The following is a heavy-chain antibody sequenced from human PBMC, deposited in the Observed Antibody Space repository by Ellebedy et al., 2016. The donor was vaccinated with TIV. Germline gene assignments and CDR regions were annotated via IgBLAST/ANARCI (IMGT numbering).Heavy chain of an antibody. CDR3: ARTLPYQPPLLVNDAFDI. J-gene: IGHJ3*02. V-gene: IGHV5-51*01. D-gene: IGHD2-2*01. CDR2: IYPGDSDT. CDR1: GYSFTSYW. Sequence: GESLKISXKGSGYSFTSYWIGWVRQMPGKGLEWMGIIYPGDSDTRYSPSFQGQVTISADKSISTAYLQWSSLKASDTAMYYCARTLPYQPPLLVNDAFDIWGQGTMVTVSS.